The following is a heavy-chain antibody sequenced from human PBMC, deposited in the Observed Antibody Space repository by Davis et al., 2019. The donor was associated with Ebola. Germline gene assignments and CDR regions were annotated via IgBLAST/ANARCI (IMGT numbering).Heavy chain of an antibody. J-gene: IGHJ4*02. CDR1: GGSISSYY. CDR2: IYYSGST. D-gene: IGHD3-3*01. CDR3: ARATFWSGYYYIDY. V-gene: IGHV4-59*01. Sequence: MPSETLSLTCTVSGGSISSYYWSWIRQPPGKGLEWIGYIYYSGSTNYNPSLKSRVTISVDTSKNQFSLKLSSVTAADTAVYYCARATFWSGYYYIDYLGQGTLVTVSS.